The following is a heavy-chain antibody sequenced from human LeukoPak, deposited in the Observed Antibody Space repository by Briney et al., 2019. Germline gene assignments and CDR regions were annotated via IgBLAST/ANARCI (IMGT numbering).Heavy chain of an antibody. V-gene: IGHV1-69*04. Sequence: ASVKVSCKASGGTFSSYAISWVRQAPGQGLGWMGRIIPILGIANYAQKFQGRVTITADKSTSTAYMELSSLRSEDTAVYYCTRESDYINAYGYWGQGTRVTVSS. CDR3: TRESDYINAYGY. J-gene: IGHJ4*02. D-gene: IGHD4-4*01. CDR2: IIPILGIA. CDR1: GGTFSSYA.